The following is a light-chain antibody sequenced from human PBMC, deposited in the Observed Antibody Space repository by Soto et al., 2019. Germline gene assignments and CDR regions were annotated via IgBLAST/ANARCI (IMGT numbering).Light chain of an antibody. CDR1: QSVRTN. CDR2: QTS. Sequence: EFMMTQFPDTVSVTPGDTVTLSCGASQSVRTNLAWYQQRPGQAPRLLIYQTSIRAAGIPARFSASGSGTDFTLTISDVQPEDFALYYCHQRQSWPRTFGQGTKVDIK. CDR3: HQRQSWPRT. V-gene: IGKV3D-15*03. J-gene: IGKJ1*01.